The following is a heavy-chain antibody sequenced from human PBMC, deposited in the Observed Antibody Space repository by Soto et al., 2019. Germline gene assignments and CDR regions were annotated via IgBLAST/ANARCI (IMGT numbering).Heavy chain of an antibody. J-gene: IGHJ4*02. CDR2: INHSGST. Sequence: SETLSLTCAVYGGSFSGYYWSWIRQPPGKGLEWIGEINHSGSTNYNPSLKSRVTISVDTSKNQFSLKLSSVTAADTAVYYCASSGYCRSTSCPWAYWGQGTLVTVSS. D-gene: IGHD2-2*03. CDR1: GGSFSGYY. V-gene: IGHV4-34*01. CDR3: ASSGYCRSTSCPWAY.